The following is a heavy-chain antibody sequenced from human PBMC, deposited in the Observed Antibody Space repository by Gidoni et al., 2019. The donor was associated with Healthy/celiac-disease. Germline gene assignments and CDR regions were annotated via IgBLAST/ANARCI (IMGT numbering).Heavy chain of an antibody. J-gene: IGHJ6*02. CDR3: TRGITMVRGVGDYYYYGMAV. CDR1: GGYISSSRYY. CDR2: IYYSGST. Sequence: QLQLQESGPGLVKPSETLSLTCTVSGGYISSSRYYWGWIRQPPGKGLEWIGSIYYSGSTYYNPSLKRRVTISVDTSKNQCSLKLSSVTAADTAVYYCTRGITMVRGVGDYYYYGMAVWGQGTTVTVSS. D-gene: IGHD3-10*01. V-gene: IGHV4-39*01.